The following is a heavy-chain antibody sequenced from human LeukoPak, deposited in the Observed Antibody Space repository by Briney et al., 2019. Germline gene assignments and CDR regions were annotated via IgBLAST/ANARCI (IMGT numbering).Heavy chain of an antibody. V-gene: IGHV3-7*01. J-gene: IGHJ4*02. Sequence: GGSLRLSCAASGFTFSSYWMSWVRQAPGKGLEWVANIKQDGNEKYYVDSVKGRFTISRDNAKNSLFLQMNSLRDEDTAVYYCAREPAYSGSYYCCNPSDSWGRGTLVTVSS. CDR3: AREPAYSGSYYCCNPSDS. CDR1: GFTFSSYW. D-gene: IGHD1-26*01. CDR2: IKQDGNEK.